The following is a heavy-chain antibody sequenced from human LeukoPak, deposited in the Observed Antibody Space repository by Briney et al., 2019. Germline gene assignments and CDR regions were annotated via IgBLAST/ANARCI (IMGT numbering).Heavy chain of an antibody. J-gene: IGHJ4*02. CDR1: GFTFNSYI. V-gene: IGHV3-21*01. CDR2: INSGSSDI. D-gene: IGHD3-10*01. CDR3: ARIKNGVPNP. Sequence: PGGSLRLSCAASGFTFNSYIMTWVRQTPGKGLEWVASINSGSSDISYADSVRGQLTISRDNAKNFLFLQMNSLRAEDTAVYYCARIKNGVPNPWGRGTLVTVSS.